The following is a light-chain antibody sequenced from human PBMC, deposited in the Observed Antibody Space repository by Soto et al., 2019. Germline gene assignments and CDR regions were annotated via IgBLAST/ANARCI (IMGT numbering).Light chain of an antibody. CDR2: STN. Sequence: QTVVTQEPSFSVSPGGTVTLTCGLSSGSVSSSYYPSWHQQTPGQAPRTLIYSTNIRSSGVPDRFAGSILGNKAALTITGAQSDDESDYYCGLYVGSGIWVLGGGTKLTVL. CDR3: GLYVGSGIWV. V-gene: IGLV8-61*01. CDR1: SGSVSSSYY. J-gene: IGLJ3*02.